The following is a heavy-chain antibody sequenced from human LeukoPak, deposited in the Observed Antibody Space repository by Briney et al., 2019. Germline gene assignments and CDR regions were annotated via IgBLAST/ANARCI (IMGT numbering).Heavy chain of an antibody. J-gene: IGHJ5*01. Sequence: GGSLRLSCEASGFSFSNYFISWIRQAPGKGLEWVGYITNSGRSTSYADAVKGRFTISRDNAKKSVYLEMTDLRVEDNAVYYCAREASGDYYVFDSWGQGTLVTVSS. V-gene: IGHV3-11*04. CDR2: ITNSGRST. CDR1: GFSFSNYF. CDR3: AREASGDYYVFDS. D-gene: IGHD3-16*01.